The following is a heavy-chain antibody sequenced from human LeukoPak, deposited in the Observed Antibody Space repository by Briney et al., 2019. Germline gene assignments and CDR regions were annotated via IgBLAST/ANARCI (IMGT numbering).Heavy chain of an antibody. CDR2: ISSSGNTI. V-gene: IGHV3-48*03. D-gene: IGHD6-19*01. CDR1: GFTFSSYE. CDR3: ARDLVAVAATFDY. J-gene: IGHJ4*02. Sequence: GGSLRLSCAASGFTFSSYEMNWVRQAPGRGLEWVSYISSSGNTIYYADSVKGRFTISRDNAKNSLYLQMNSLRAEDTAVYYCARDLVAVAATFDYWGQGTLVTVSS.